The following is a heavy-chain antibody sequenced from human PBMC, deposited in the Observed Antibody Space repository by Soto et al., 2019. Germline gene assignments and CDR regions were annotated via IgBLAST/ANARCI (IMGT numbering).Heavy chain of an antibody. Sequence: ASVKVSCKASGYTFISYGISWVRQAPGQGLEWMGWISAYNGNTNHAQKLQGRVTMTTDTSTSTAYMELRSLRSDDTAVYYCAREGYCSSTSCYSAFDYWGLGTLVTVSS. CDR1: GYTFISYG. V-gene: IGHV1-18*04. D-gene: IGHD2-2*01. CDR3: AREGYCSSTSCYSAFDY. J-gene: IGHJ4*02. CDR2: ISAYNGNT.